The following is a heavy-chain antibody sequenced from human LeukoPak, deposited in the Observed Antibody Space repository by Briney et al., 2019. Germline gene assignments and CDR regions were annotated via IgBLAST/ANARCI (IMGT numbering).Heavy chain of an antibody. J-gene: IGHJ6*03. CDR3: ARDSGGSSSWYSFIRYYYYYMDV. V-gene: IGHV1-18*01. Sequence: ASVKVSCTASGYTFTTYRISWVRQAPGQGLEWMGWFSAYNGNTNYAQKLQGRVTMTTDTATSTAYMELRSLRSDDTAVYYCARDSGGSSSWYSFIRYYYYYMDVWGKGTTVTVSS. D-gene: IGHD6-13*01. CDR2: FSAYNGNT. CDR1: GYTFTTYR.